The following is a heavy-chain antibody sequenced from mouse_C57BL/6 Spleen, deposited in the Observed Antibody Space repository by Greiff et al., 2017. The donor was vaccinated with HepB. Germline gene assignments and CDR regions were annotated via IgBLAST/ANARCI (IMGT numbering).Heavy chain of an antibody. J-gene: IGHJ4*01. D-gene: IGHD2-2*01. CDR1: GYTFTSYW. Sequence: QVHVKQPGAELVKPGASVKMSCKASGYTFTSYWITWVKQRPGQGLEWIGDIYPGSGSTNYNEKFKSKATLTVDTSSSTAYMQLSSLTSEDSAVYYCAIGYDEAMDYWGQGTSVTVSS. V-gene: IGHV1-55*01. CDR3: AIGYDEAMDY. CDR2: IYPGSGST.